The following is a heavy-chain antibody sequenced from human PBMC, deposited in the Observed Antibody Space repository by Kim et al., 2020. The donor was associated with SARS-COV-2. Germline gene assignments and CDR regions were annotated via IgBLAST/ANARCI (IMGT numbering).Heavy chain of an antibody. CDR3: ARDQGGSYPGEFDY. J-gene: IGHJ4*02. D-gene: IGHD1-26*01. CDR1: GGSISSGSYY. V-gene: IGHV4-61*02. CDR2: IYTSGST. Sequence: SETLSLTCTVSGGSISSGSYYWSWIRQPAGKGLEWIGRIYTSGSTNYNPSLKSRVTISVDTSKNQFSLKLSSVTAADTAVYYCARDQGGSYPGEFDYWGQGTLVTVSS.